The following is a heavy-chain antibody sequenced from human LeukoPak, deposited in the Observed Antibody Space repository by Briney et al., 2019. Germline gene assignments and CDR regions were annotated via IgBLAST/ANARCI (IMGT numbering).Heavy chain of an antibody. CDR2: IYYSGST. CDR3: ARVHTGGFDY. CDR1: GASISSSSYY. D-gene: IGHD3-10*01. Sequence: SETLSLTCTVSGASISSSSYYWGWIRQPPGKGLEWIGSIYYSGSTYYNPSLKSRVTISVDTSKNQFSLKLSSVTAADTAVYYCARVHTGGFDYWGQGTLVTVSS. J-gene: IGHJ4*02. V-gene: IGHV4-39*01.